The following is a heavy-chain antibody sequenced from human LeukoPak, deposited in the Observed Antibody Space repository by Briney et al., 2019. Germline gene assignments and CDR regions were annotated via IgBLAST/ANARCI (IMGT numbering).Heavy chain of an antibody. Sequence: ASVKVSCKASGYTFTGYYMHWVRQAPGQGLEWMGWINPNSGGTNYAQKFQGRVTMTRDTSISTAYMELSRLRSDDTAVYYCARDYVGATSTFDYWGQGTLVTVSS. CDR2: INPNSGGT. CDR1: GYTFTGYY. CDR3: ARDYVGATSTFDY. V-gene: IGHV1-2*02. J-gene: IGHJ4*02. D-gene: IGHD1-26*01.